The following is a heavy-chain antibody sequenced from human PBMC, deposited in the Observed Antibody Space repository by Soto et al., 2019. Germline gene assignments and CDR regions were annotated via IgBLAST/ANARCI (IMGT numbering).Heavy chain of an antibody. Sequence: GGSLRLFCAASGFTFSTYEMNWVRQAPGKGLEWVSYISSSGSTIYYADSVKGRFTISRDNAKNSLYLQMNSLRAEDTAVYYCARDRGYSGYEGNKVYWGQGTLVTVSS. D-gene: IGHD5-12*01. CDR2: ISSSGSTI. CDR3: ARDRGYSGYEGNKVY. J-gene: IGHJ4*02. V-gene: IGHV3-48*03. CDR1: GFTFSTYE.